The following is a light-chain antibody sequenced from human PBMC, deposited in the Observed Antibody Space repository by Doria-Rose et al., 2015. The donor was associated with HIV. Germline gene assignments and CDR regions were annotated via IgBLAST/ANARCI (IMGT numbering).Light chain of an antibody. CDR2: GTS. Sequence: SPSSLSASVGDRVTITCRASQGIRNDLGWYQQKPGRAPKLLIFGTSSLQSGVSSRFSGSGSGTDFTLTISSLQPEDFATYYCLHDYSYPRTFGGGTKVEIK. V-gene: IGKV1-6*01. CDR3: LHDYSYPRT. CDR1: QGIRND. J-gene: IGKJ4*01.